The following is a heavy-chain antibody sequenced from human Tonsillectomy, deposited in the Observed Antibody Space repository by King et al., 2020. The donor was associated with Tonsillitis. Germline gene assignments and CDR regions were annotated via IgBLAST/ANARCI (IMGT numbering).Heavy chain of an antibody. V-gene: IGHV3-15*07. D-gene: IGHD1-1*01. CDR3: QTGSIWGIHY. CDR2: GKSNTDGGTT. Sequence: VQLLESGGGLVKPGGSLRLSCAASGFIFTDAAMNWVRQAPGKGLGGVGRGKSNTDGGTTEYAAPWKSRSSISRDVSKRTLYLQMNSLKIEDPAFYYCQTGSIWGIHYWGQGALVTVSS. CDR1: GFIFTDAA. J-gene: IGHJ4*02.